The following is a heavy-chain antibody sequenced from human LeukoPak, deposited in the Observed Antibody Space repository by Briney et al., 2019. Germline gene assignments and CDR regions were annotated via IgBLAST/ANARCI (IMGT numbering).Heavy chain of an antibody. J-gene: IGHJ4*02. V-gene: IGHV3-7*03. Sequence: GGSLRLSCAASGFTVRDFWMAWFRQAQGKGLEWVAHIKEDGTAKYYADSVRGRFTIFKDDDRNSLSLQMNSLRVEDTAVYYCERGGWDLDYWGQGTLVTVAS. CDR2: IKEDGTAK. CDR3: ERGGWDLDY. CDR1: GFTVRDFW. D-gene: IGHD1-26*01.